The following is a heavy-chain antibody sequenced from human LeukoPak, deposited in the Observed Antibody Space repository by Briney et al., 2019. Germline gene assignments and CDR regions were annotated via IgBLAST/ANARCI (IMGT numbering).Heavy chain of an antibody. CDR2: ISYDGSNK. J-gene: IGHJ4*02. CDR3: AKDWVYCSSTSCSDPWYYFDY. V-gene: IGHV3-30*18. CDR1: GFTFSSYG. D-gene: IGHD2-2*01. Sequence: GRSLRLSCAASGFTFSSYGMHWVRQAPGKGLEWVAVISYDGSNKYYADSVKGRFTISRDNSKNTLYLRMNSLRAEDTAVYYCAKDWVYCSSTSCSDPWYYFDYWGQGTLVTVSS.